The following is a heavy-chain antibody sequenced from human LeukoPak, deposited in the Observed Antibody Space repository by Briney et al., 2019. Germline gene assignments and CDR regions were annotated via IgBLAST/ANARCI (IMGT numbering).Heavy chain of an antibody. Sequence: GGSLRLSCAASGFTLSRYSMNWVRQAPGKGLEWVASISSSSAYIYYADSVKGRLAISRDNAENSVYVQMDSLKSEDTAVYYCARDPSSVASVYYFDYWGQGTLVTVSS. CDR3: ARDPSSVASVYYFDY. V-gene: IGHV3-21*01. D-gene: IGHD5/OR15-5a*01. CDR2: ISSSSAYI. J-gene: IGHJ4*02. CDR1: GFTLSRYS.